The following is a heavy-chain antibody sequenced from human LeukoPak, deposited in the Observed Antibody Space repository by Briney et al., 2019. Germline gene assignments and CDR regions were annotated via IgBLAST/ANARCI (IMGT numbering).Heavy chain of an antibody. D-gene: IGHD3-16*01. CDR3: TLRLGEL. V-gene: IGHV4-39*01. J-gene: IGHJ4*02. CDR2: IYYSGST. CDR1: GGSISSSSYY. Sequence: PSETLSLTCTVSGGSISSSSYYWGWIRQPPGEGLEWIGSIYYSGSTYYNPSLKSRVTISVDTSKNQFSLKLSSVTATDTAVYYCTLRLGELWGQGTLVTVSS.